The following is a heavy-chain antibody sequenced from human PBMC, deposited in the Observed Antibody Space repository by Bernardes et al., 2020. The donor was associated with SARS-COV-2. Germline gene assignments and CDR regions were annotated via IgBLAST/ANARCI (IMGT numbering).Heavy chain of an antibody. CDR1: GGSIRSSDYY. J-gene: IGHJ6*02. D-gene: IGHD1-26*01. CDR2: IYYSGTT. V-gene: IGHV4-39*01. Sequence: SETLSLTCTVSGGSIRSSDYYWVWIRQTPGRGPEWIGNIYYSGTTYYSPSLQSRLTMSVDTSKNQFSLQLSSVTAADTAVYFCARQERHSLGYFNGLHVWGQGTTVTVSS. CDR3: ARQERHSLGYFNGLHV.